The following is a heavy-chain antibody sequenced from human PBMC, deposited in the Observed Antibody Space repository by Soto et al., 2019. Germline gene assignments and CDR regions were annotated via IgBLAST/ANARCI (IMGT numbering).Heavy chain of an antibody. CDR3: ARTERNDDFWSGYPNYYYYGMDV. CDR1: GGTFSSYA. D-gene: IGHD3-3*01. Sequence: QVQLVQSGAEVKKPGSSVKVSCKASGGTFSSYAISWVRQAPGQGLEWLGNIIPIFGTANYAQKFQGRVTITAGESTSTAYMELSSLRSEDTAVYYCARTERNDDFWSGYPNYYYYGMDVWGQGTTVTVSS. J-gene: IGHJ6*02. CDR2: IIPIFGTA. V-gene: IGHV1-69*18.